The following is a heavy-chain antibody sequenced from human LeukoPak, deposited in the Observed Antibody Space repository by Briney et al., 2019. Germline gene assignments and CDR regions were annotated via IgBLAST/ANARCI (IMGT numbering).Heavy chain of an antibody. J-gene: IGHJ4*02. V-gene: IGHV3-21*01. CDR3: ARGADSGYSSDN. Sequence: GGSLRLSCAASGFTFSNYYMHWLRQAPFRGLEWVSSTSESNDNIKYADSVKGRFTISRDNAKNTLYLQMNSLRAEDTAVYYCARGADSGYSSDNWGQGTLVSVSS. CDR2: TSESNDNI. D-gene: IGHD3-9*01. CDR1: GFTFSNYY.